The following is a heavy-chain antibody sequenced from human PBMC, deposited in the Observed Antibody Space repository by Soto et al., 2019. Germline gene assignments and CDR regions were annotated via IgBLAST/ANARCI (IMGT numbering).Heavy chain of an antibody. CDR1: GGSISSYY. CDR3: ASLRDPPIFGDKGYFDY. V-gene: IGHV4-4*07. Sequence: PSETLSLPCTGSGGSISSYYCSWIRQPAGKGLEWIGRIYTSGSTNYNPSLKSRVTMSVDTSKNQFYLKLSSVTAADTAVYYCASLRDPPIFGDKGYFDYCGQGTLVTVSS. D-gene: IGHD3-3*01. CDR2: IYTSGST. J-gene: IGHJ4*02.